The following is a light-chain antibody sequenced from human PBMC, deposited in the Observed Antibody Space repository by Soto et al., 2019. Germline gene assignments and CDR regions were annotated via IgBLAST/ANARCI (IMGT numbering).Light chain of an antibody. CDR2: EFS. CDR3: TTYTGSNILV. Sequence: QSVLTQPPSASGSPGQSVTISCTGTSSDVGGYKYVSWYQHHPGKAPKVMIYEFSKRPSGVPDRFSGSKSGNTASLTVSGLQAEDEADYYCTTYTGSNILVFGGGTKLTVL. V-gene: IGLV2-8*01. CDR1: SSDVGGYKY. J-gene: IGLJ2*01.